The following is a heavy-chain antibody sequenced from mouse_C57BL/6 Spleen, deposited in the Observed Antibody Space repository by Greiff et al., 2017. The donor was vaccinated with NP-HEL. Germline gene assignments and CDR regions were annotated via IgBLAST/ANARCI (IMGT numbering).Heavy chain of an antibody. D-gene: IGHD2-4*01. CDR3: AEIYYDYGYYAMDY. CDR1: GFNIKDYY. J-gene: IGHJ4*01. V-gene: IGHV14-2*01. Sequence: DVHLVESGAELVKPGASVKLSCTASGFNIKDYYMHWVKQRTEQGLEWIGRIDPADGATKYAPKFQGKATITADTSSNTAYLQLSSLTSEDTAVYYCAEIYYDYGYYAMDYWGQGTSVTVSS. CDR2: IDPADGAT.